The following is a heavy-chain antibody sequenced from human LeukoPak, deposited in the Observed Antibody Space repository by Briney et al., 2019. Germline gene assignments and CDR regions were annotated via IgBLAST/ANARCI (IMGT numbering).Heavy chain of an antibody. CDR3: AKLHSGTSVPIDY. J-gene: IGHJ4*02. D-gene: IGHD6-19*01. CDR2: IRYDGSNK. CDR1: GFTFSSYS. V-gene: IGHV3-30*02. Sequence: PGGSLRLSCAASGFTFSSYSMNWVRQAPGKGLEWVAFIRYDGSNKYYADSVKGRFTISRDNSKNTLYLQMNSLRAEDTAVYYCAKLHSGTSVPIDYWGQGTLVTVSS.